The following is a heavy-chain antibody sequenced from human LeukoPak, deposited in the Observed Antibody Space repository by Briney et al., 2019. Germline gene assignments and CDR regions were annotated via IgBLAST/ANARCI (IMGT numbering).Heavy chain of an antibody. CDR1: GFTFDDYA. J-gene: IGHJ3*02. Sequence: QPGRSLRLSCAASGFTFDDYAMHWVRQAPGEGLEWVSGISWNSGSIGYADSVKGRFTISRDNAKNSLYLQMNSLRAEDTALYYCAKVLPIVATIGAFDIWGQGTMVTVSS. CDR2: ISWNSGSI. V-gene: IGHV3-9*01. D-gene: IGHD5-12*01. CDR3: AKVLPIVATIGAFDI.